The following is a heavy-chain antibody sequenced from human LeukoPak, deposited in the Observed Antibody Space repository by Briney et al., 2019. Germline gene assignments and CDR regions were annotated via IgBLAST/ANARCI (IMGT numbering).Heavy chain of an antibody. D-gene: IGHD6-6*01. V-gene: IGHV1-2*02. J-gene: IGHJ4*02. CDR1: GDTFSSSA. CDR2: INPNSGGT. CDR3: ARGRRIAAPGPNGGIRDY. Sequence: GASVKVSCKASGDTFSSSAISWVRQAPRQGLEWMGWINPNSGGTNYAQKFQGRVTMTRDTSISTAYMELSRLRSDDTAVYYCARGRRIAAPGPNGGIRDYWGQGTLVTVSS.